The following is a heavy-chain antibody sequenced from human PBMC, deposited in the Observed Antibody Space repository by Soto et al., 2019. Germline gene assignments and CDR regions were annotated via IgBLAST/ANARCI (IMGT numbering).Heavy chain of an antibody. CDR2: ISSSGSTI. Sequence: QVPLVESGGGLVKPGGSLRLSCAASGFTFSAYYMSWLLQAPGKGLEWVSYISSSGSTIYYADSVKGRFTISRDNAKNSLYLQMNSLRAEDTDVYYCARFVDTAMVESGDYWGQGTLVTVSS. CDR1: GFTFSAYY. D-gene: IGHD5-18*01. J-gene: IGHJ4*02. CDR3: ARFVDTAMVESGDY. V-gene: IGHV3-11*01.